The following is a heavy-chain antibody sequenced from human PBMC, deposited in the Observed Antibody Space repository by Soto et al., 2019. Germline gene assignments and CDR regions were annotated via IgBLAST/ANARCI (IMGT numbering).Heavy chain of an antibody. CDR1: GFTFSSYG. D-gene: IGHD3-10*01. V-gene: IGHV3-33*01. Sequence: GGSLRLSCAASGFTFSSYGMHWVRQAPGKGLEWVAVIWCDGSNKYYADSVKGRFTISRDNSKNTLYLQMNSLRAEDTAVYYCARGVITTTTYFDYWGQGTLVTVSS. CDR2: IWCDGSNK. CDR3: ARGVITTTTYFDY. J-gene: IGHJ4*02.